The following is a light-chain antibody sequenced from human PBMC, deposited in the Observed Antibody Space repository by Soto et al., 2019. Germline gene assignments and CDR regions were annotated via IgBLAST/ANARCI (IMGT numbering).Light chain of an antibody. V-gene: IGKV3-11*01. CDR2: DAS. Sequence: EIVLTQSPATPSLSPGERATLSCRASQSVSSYIAWYQQKPGQAPRLLIYDASNRATGIPARFSGSGSGTDFTLTISSLEPEDFAVYYCQQRSNWPRTFGQGTKV. CDR3: QQRSNWPRT. J-gene: IGKJ1*01. CDR1: QSVSSY.